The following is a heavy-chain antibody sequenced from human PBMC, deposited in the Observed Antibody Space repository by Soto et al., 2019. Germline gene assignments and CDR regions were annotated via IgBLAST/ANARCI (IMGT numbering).Heavy chain of an antibody. CDR2: ITSSSSYI. D-gene: IGHD3-22*01. V-gene: IGHV3-21*01. Sequence: GGSLRLSCAASGFTLSRNSMNWVRQAPGKGLEWVSSITSSSSYIYYADSVKGRFTISRDNAKNSLYLQMNSLRAEDTAVYYCASSADSSGYYYDYYYGMDVWGQGTTVTVSS. CDR3: ASSADSSGYYYDYYYGMDV. CDR1: GFTLSRNS. J-gene: IGHJ6*02.